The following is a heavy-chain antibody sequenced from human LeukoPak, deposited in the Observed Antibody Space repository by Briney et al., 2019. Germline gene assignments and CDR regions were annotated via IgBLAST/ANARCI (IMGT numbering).Heavy chain of an antibody. V-gene: IGHV3-30*02. CDR1: GFTFSSYG. CDR2: MRYDGSNK. J-gene: IGHJ4*02. Sequence: AGGSLRLSCAASGFTFSSYGMHWVRQAPGKGLEWVAFMRYDGSNKYYADSVKGRFTISRDNSKNTLYLQMNSLRAEDTAVYYCAKAQPGSIAVAGTSDYWGQGTLVTDSS. D-gene: IGHD6-19*01. CDR3: AKAQPGSIAVAGTSDY.